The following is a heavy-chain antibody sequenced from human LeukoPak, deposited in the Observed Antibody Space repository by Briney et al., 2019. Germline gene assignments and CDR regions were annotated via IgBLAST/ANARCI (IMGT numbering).Heavy chain of an antibody. Sequence: GTSVKVSCKASGFTFTSSAVQWVRQARGQRLEWIGWIVVGSGNTNYAQKFQERVTITRDMSTSTAYMELSSLRSEDTAAYYCAAIGVNCSGGSCSTYYFDYWGQGTLVTVSS. D-gene: IGHD2-15*01. J-gene: IGHJ4*02. V-gene: IGHV1-58*01. CDR1: GFTFTSSA. CDR2: IVVGSGNT. CDR3: AAIGVNCSGGSCSTYYFDY.